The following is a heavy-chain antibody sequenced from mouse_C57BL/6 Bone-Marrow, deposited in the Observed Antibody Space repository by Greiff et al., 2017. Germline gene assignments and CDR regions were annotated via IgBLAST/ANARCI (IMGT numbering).Heavy chain of an antibody. CDR3: ARWGARFAY. V-gene: IGHV1-64*01. CDR2: IHPNSGST. Sequence: QVQLQQPGAELVKPGASVKLSCMASGYTFTSYWMHWVKQRPGQGLEWIGMIHPNSGSTNSNEKFKSKATLTVDKSSSTAYMQLRSMTSEDSAGYYCARWGARFAYWGQGTRVTVSA. J-gene: IGHJ3*01. CDR1: GYTFTSYW.